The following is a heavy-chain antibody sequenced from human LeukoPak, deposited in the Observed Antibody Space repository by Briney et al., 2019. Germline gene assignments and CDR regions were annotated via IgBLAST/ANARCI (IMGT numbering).Heavy chain of an antibody. J-gene: IGHJ6*02. CDR2: MNQDGSAK. D-gene: IGHD3-16*01. CDR3: ATYTHWVAGDV. V-gene: IGHV3-7*01. CDR1: GFTFSDSW. Sequence: GSLRLSCAASGFTFSDSWMSWVRQAPGKGLEWVANMNQDGSAKDCVDSVKGRFTISRDNARNSLYLQMSSLRAEDTAVYYCATYTHWVAGDVWGQGTTVTVSS.